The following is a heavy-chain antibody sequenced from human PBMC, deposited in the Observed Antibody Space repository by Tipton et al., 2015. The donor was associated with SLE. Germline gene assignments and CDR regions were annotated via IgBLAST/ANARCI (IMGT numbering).Heavy chain of an antibody. CDR3: ARVTVGASDAFDV. CDR1: GGSVRSHS. J-gene: IGHJ3*01. V-gene: IGHV4-59*02. D-gene: IGHD1-26*01. CDR2: VSFSGRT. Sequence: TLSLTCTVSGGSVRSHSWSWIRQPPGEGLEWIGYVSFSGRTNYNPSLESRVTVSLDTSKSQFSLKLTSLTTADTAVYYCARVTVGASDAFDVWGQGTMVSVSS.